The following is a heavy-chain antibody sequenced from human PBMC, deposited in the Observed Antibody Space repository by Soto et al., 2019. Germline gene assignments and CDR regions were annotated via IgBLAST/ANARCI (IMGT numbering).Heavy chain of an antibody. CDR3: ARGSYYYDSSGYFDY. Sequence: GGSLRLSCAASGFTFSSYAMHWVRQAPGKGLEWVAVISYDGSNKYYADSVKGRFTISRDNSKNTLYLQMNSLRAEDTAVYYCARGSYYYDSSGYFDYWGPGTLVTVSS. CDR2: ISYDGSNK. D-gene: IGHD3-22*01. V-gene: IGHV3-30-3*01. J-gene: IGHJ4*02. CDR1: GFTFSSYA.